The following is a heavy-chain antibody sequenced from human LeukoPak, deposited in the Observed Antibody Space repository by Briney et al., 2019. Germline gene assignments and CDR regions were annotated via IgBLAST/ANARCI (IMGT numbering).Heavy chain of an antibody. CDR1: GGSISSYY. CDR2: IYYSGST. J-gene: IGHJ4*02. D-gene: IGHD3-10*01. V-gene: IGHV4-59*01. Sequence: SETLSLTCTVSGGSISSYYWSWIRQPPGKGLEWIGYIYYSGSTNYNPSLKSRVTISVDTSKNQFSLKLSSVTAADTAVYYCARVLLWFGELSPHFDYWGQGTLVTVSS. CDR3: ARVLLWFGELSPHFDY.